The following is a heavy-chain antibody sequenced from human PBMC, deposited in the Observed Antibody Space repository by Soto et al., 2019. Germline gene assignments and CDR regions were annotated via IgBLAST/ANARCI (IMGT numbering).Heavy chain of an antibody. CDR3: AREGLAPYSYYGMDV. V-gene: IGHV1-18*01. J-gene: IGHJ6*02. CDR1: GYTFTRSG. Sequence: QVQLVQSGAEVKKPGASVKVSFKASGYTFTRSGISWVRQAPGQGPEWMGWISSYNGDTNYAQTFQGRVTMTTETYTSKAYMELRSLRADDKAVYYCAREGLAPYSYYGMDVWGQGTPVTVSS. CDR2: ISSYNGDT.